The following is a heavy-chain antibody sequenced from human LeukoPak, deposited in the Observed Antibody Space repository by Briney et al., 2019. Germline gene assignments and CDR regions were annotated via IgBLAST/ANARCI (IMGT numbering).Heavy chain of an antibody. Sequence: GGSLRLSCAASGFTFDDYAMHWVRQAPGKGLEWVSGISWNSGSIGYADSVKGRFTISRDNSKNTLYLQMNSLRAEDTAVYYCAREKDGGYFDYWGQGTLVTVSS. CDR1: GFTFDDYA. CDR2: ISWNSGSI. CDR3: AREKDGGYFDY. V-gene: IGHV3-9*01. D-gene: IGHD2-15*01. J-gene: IGHJ4*02.